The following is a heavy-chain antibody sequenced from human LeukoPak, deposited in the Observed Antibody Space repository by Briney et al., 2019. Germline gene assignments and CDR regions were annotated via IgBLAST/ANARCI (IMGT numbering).Heavy chain of an antibody. D-gene: IGHD6-25*01. Sequence: GGSLRLSCAASGFTFSSYAMSWVRQAPGKGLEWVSAISGSGGSTHYADSVKGRFTISRDNSKNTLYLQMNSLRAEDTAVYYCAKAFSVPNWFDPWGQGTLVTVSS. CDR3: AKAFSVPNWFDP. J-gene: IGHJ5*02. CDR1: GFTFSSYA. CDR2: ISGSGGST. V-gene: IGHV3-23*01.